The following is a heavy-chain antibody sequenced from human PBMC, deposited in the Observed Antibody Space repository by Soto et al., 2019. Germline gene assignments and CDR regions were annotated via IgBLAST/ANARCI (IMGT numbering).Heavy chain of an antibody. D-gene: IGHD3-16*01. CDR2: ISAYNGNT. CDR3: ARDYIWGSSNAFDI. CDR1: GYTFTSYG. J-gene: IGHJ3*02. Sequence: VSVKVSCKASGYTFTSYGISWVRQAPGQGLEWMGWISAYNGNTNYAQKLQGRVTMTTDTSTSTAYMELRSLRSDDTAVYYCARDYIWGSSNAFDIWGQGTMVTVSS. V-gene: IGHV1-18*01.